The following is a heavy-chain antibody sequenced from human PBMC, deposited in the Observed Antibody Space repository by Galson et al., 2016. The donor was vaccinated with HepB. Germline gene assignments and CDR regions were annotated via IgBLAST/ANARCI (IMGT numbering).Heavy chain of an antibody. CDR1: GYTFRSNG. CDR3: AQDKASMSVGATNFQH. Sequence: SVKVSCKASGYTFRSNGISWVRQTPGQGLEWMGWISANSGDTQYSQKVQGRVTLTTEASTTTAHLELRSLRSDDTAFYYCAQDKASMSVGATNFQHWGQGTLVTVSS. J-gene: IGHJ1*01. D-gene: IGHD1-26*01. CDR2: ISANSGDT. V-gene: IGHV1-18*01.